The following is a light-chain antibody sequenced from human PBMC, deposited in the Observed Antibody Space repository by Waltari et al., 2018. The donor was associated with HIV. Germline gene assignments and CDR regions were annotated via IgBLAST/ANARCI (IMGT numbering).Light chain of an antibody. CDR3: LLSYAGARPVV. Sequence: QAVVTQEPSLTVSPGGTVPPTCGSSTGAVTSGHHPYWFQQKSGQAPRTLIYDTNNKHASTPARFSGSLLGGKAALTLSGAQPEDEADYFCLLSYAGARPVVFGGGTKLTVL. J-gene: IGLJ2*01. V-gene: IGLV7-46*01. CDR2: DTN. CDR1: TGAVTSGHH.